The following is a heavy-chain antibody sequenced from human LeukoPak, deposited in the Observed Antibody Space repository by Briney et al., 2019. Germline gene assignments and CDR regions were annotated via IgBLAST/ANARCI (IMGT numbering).Heavy chain of an antibody. V-gene: IGHV4-34*01. J-gene: IGHJ4*02. CDR3: ARRYSYGPLNFDY. CDR2: INHSGST. CDR1: GGSFSGYY. Sequence: SETLSLTCAVYGGSFSGYYWSWIRQPPGKGLEWIGEINHSGSTNHNPSLKSRVTISVDTSKNQFSLKLSSVTAADTAVYYCARRYSYGPLNFDYWGQGTLVTVSS. D-gene: IGHD5-18*01.